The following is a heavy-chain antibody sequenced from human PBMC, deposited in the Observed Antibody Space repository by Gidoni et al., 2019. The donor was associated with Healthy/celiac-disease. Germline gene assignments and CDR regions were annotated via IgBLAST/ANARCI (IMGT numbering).Heavy chain of an antibody. V-gene: IGHV3-15*01. D-gene: IGHD3-16*01. Sequence: EVQLVESGGGLVKPGGSLRLSCAASGFTFSNVWMSWVRQAPGKGLEWVGRIKSKTDGGTTDYAAPVKGRFTISRDDSKNTLYLQMNSLKTEDTAVYYCTTAPTYYDYIWGSLGYYFDYWGQGTLVTVSS. J-gene: IGHJ4*02. CDR3: TTAPTYYDYIWGSLGYYFDY. CDR1: GFTFSNVW. CDR2: IKSKTDGGTT.